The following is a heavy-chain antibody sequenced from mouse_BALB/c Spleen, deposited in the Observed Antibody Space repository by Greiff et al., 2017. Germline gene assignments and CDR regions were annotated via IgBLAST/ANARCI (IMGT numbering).Heavy chain of an antibody. D-gene: IGHD2-1*01. CDR2: ISNGGGST. CDR1: GFTFSSYT. J-gene: IGHJ4*01. V-gene: IGHV5-12-2*01. CDR3: ARCYGNYVDYYAMDY. Sequence: EVKLVESGGGLVQPGGSLKLSCAASGFTFSSYTMSWVRQTPGKRLGWVAYISNGGGSTYYPDTVKGRFTISRDNAKNTLYLQMSSLKSEDTAMYYCARCYGNYVDYYAMDYWGQGTSVTVSS.